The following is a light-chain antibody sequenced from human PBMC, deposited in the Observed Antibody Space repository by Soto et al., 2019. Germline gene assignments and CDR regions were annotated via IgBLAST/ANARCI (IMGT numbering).Light chain of an antibody. CDR3: AAWDDSLNGPL. J-gene: IGLJ2*01. Sequence: HCVLTQPPSASGTPGQRVTISCSGSSSNIGSNTVNWYQQLPGTAPKLLIYSNNQRPSGVPDRFSGSKSGTSASLAISGLQSEDEADYYCAAWDDSLNGPLFGGGTKLTVL. V-gene: IGLV1-44*01. CDR2: SNN. CDR1: SSNIGSNT.